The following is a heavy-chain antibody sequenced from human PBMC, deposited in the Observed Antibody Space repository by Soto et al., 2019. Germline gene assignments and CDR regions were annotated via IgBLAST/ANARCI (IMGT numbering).Heavy chain of an antibody. D-gene: IGHD6-19*01. CDR3: ARLVAVAGTSDWFDP. CDR1: GGSLINYY. J-gene: IGHJ5*02. CDR2: IYYSGTT. V-gene: IGHV4-59*01. Sequence: SETLSLTCTVSGGSLINYYWSWIRQPPGKGLEWIGYIYYSGTTSYNPSLKSRVTMSLDTSKNQFSLKVRSVTAADTAVYYCARLVAVAGTSDWFDPWGQGTLVT.